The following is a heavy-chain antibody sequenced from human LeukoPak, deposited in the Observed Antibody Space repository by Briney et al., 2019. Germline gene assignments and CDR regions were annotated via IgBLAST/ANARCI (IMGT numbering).Heavy chain of an antibody. V-gene: IGHV1-46*01. Sequence: GASVKVSCKASGYTFTSYYMHWVRQAPGQGLEWMGIINPSGGSTSYAQKSQGRVTMTRDTSTSTVYMELSSLRSEDTAVYYCARDSDHYDFWSGYYHNWFDPWGQGTLVTVSS. CDR3: ARDSDHYDFWSGYYHNWFDP. D-gene: IGHD3-3*01. CDR1: GYTFTSYY. J-gene: IGHJ5*02. CDR2: INPSGGST.